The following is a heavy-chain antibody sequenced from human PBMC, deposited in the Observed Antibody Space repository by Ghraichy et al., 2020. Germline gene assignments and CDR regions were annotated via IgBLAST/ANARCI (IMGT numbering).Heavy chain of an antibody. D-gene: IGHD3-3*01. CDR3: AKDLLEWLYNYYYGMDV. CDR2: ISGSGGST. V-gene: IGHV3-23*01. CDR1: GFTFSSYA. Sequence: GSLRLSCAASGFTFSSYAMSWVRQAPGKGLEWVSAISGSGGSTYYADSVKGRFTISRDNSKNTLYLQMNSLRAEDTAVYYCAKDLLEWLYNYYYGMDVWGQGTTVTVSS. J-gene: IGHJ6*02.